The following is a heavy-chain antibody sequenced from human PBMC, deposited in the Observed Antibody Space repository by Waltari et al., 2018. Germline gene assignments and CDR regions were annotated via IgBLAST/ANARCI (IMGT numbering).Heavy chain of an antibody. CDR2: INHSGST. CDR1: GGSFSGYY. J-gene: IGHJ5*02. V-gene: IGHV4-34*01. D-gene: IGHD1-26*01. CDR3: ARGHGRFGGSYSYNWFDP. Sequence: QVQLQQWGAGLLKPSETLSPTCAVYGGSFSGYYWSWIRQPPGKGLEWIGEINHSGSTNYNPALKSRVTISVDTSKNQFSLKLSSVTAADTAVYYCARGHGRFGGSYSYNWFDPWGQGTLVTVSS.